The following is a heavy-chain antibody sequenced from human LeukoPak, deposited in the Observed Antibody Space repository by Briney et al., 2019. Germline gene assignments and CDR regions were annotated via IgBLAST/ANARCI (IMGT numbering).Heavy chain of an antibody. V-gene: IGHV4-4*07. CDR2: IYTSGST. J-gene: IGHJ4*02. CDR1: GGSISSYY. CDR3: ARGPIAYCGGDCYSGVGSFDY. D-gene: IGHD2-21*02. Sequence: SETLSLTCTVSGGSISSYYWSWIRQPAGKGLEWIGRIYTSGSTNYNPSLKSRVTMSVDTSKNRFSLKLSSVTAADTAVYYCARGPIAYCGGDCYSGVGSFDYWGQGTLVTVSS.